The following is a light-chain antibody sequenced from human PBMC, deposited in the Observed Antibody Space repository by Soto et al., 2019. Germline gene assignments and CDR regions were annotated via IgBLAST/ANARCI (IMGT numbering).Light chain of an antibody. CDR2: EVT. V-gene: IGLV2-8*01. Sequence: QSALTQPPSASGSLGQSVTISCTGTSSDVGGYNYVSWHQQHPGKAPQVMIYEVTKRPPGVPDRFSGSKSGNTACLTVSGLQAEDEADYYCSSFAGGGNPVLLGGGTKVTVL. CDR1: SSDVGGYNY. J-gene: IGLJ2*01. CDR3: SSFAGGGNPVL.